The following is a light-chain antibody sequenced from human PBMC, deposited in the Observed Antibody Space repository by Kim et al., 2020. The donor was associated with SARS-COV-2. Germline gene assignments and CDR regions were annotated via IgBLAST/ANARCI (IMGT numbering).Light chain of an antibody. J-gene: IGKJ4*01. V-gene: IGKV3-11*01. CDR3: EQRSNWPLT. CDR2: DVS. CDR1: QSVTTY. Sequence: EIVLTQSPATLSLSPGERATLSCRASQSVTTYLAWYQQKPGQAPRLLIYDVSNRATGIPARFSGSGSGTDFTLTISSLEPEDFAVYYCEQRSNWPLTFGRGTKVDIK.